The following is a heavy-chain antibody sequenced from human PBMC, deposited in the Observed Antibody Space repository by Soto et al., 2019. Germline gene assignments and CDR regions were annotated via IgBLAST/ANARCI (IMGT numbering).Heavy chain of an antibody. CDR3: ASHLGYCSSTSCYGGSWFEP. CDR1: GGTFSSYA. Sequence: ASVKVSCKASGGTFSSYAISWVRQAPGQGLEWMGGIIPIFGTANYAQKFQGRVTITADESTSTAYMELSSLRSEDTAVYYCASHLGYCSSTSCYGGSWFEPWGQGTLVTVSS. CDR2: IIPIFGTA. D-gene: IGHD2-2*01. J-gene: IGHJ5*02. V-gene: IGHV1-69*13.